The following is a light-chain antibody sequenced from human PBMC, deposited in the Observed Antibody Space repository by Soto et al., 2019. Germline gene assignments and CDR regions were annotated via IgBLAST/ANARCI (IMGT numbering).Light chain of an antibody. CDR1: QSISSW. J-gene: IGKJ1*01. V-gene: IGKV1-5*03. CDR2: EAS. Sequence: DIQMTQSPSTLSASVGDRVTITCRASQSISSWLAWYQQKPGKAPNILIYEASSLESGVPSRFSGSGSGTEFPLTISRLQPDDFATYYCQQYNSYWTFGQGTKVEIK. CDR3: QQYNSYWT.